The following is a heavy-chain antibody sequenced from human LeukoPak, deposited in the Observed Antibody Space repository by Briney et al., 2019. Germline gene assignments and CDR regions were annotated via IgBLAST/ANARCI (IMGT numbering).Heavy chain of an antibody. D-gene: IGHD5-18*01. CDR2: ISSSSSYI. J-gene: IGHJ4*02. V-gene: IGHV3-21*01. Sequence: GGSLRLSCAASRFTFSSYSMNWVRQAPGKGLEWVSSISSSSSYIYYADSVKGRFTVSRDNAKNSLYLQMNSLRAEDTAVYYCARERWDTAYVRFDYWGQGTLVTVSS. CDR1: RFTFSSYS. CDR3: ARERWDTAYVRFDY.